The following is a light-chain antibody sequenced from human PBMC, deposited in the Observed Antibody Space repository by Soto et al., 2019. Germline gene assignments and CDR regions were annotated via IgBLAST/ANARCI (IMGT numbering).Light chain of an antibody. CDR1: SSDVGSYNL. Sequence: QSALTQPASVSGSPGQSITISCTGTSSDVGSYNLVSWYQQYPGKAPKLMIYEVSYRPSGVSNRFSGSKSGNTASLTISGLQAEEEADYYCSSFTTSSTRVFGIGTKLTVL. CDR2: EVS. J-gene: IGLJ1*01. CDR3: SSFTTSSTRV. V-gene: IGLV2-14*02.